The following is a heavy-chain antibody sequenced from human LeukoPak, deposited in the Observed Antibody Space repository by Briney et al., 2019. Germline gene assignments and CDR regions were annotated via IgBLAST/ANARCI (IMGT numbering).Heavy chain of an antibody. CDR2: ISPYNGNT. J-gene: IGHJ4*02. Sequence: GASVKVSCKASGYDFTSVGITRVRQAPGQGLEWMGWISPYNGNTRYVQKLQGRVTMTTDTSTSTAYMELRSLRFDDTAVYYCARAGSGSGWYFDYWGQGTLVTVSS. V-gene: IGHV1-18*01. CDR1: GYDFTSVG. D-gene: IGHD6-19*01. CDR3: ARAGSGSGWYFDY.